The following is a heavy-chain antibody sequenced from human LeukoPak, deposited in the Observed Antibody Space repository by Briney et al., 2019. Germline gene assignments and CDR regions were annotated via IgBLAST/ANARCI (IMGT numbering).Heavy chain of an antibody. CDR2: IGRSGRNI. CDR3: ARVRRSYGYQYYFGMDV. Sequence: RPGGSLRLSCAASGFTFRTYEMNWVRQAPGKGLEWVSYIGRSGRNIYYADSVKGRFTISRDNAKDSLYLQMNSLRAEDTAVYYCARVRRSYGYQYYFGMDVWGQGTTVTVSS. V-gene: IGHV3-48*03. J-gene: IGHJ6*02. D-gene: IGHD5-18*01. CDR1: GFTFRTYE.